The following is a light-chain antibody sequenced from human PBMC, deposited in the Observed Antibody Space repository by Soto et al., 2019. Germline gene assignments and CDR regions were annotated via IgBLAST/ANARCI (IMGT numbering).Light chain of an antibody. J-gene: IGKJ1*01. CDR3: QKYNSATWT. Sequence: DIQITQTPSSLSASVGDRVTITCRASQGISNYLAWYQQKPGKVPKLLIYASSTLQSWVPSRFSGSGSGTDFTLTISSLEPEDVATYYCQKYNSATWTFGQGTKVEIK. CDR1: QGISNY. CDR2: ASS. V-gene: IGKV1-27*01.